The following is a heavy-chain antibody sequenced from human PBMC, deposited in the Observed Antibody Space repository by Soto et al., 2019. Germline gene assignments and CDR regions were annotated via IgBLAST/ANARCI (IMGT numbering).Heavy chain of an antibody. J-gene: IGHJ4*02. CDR2: IYYSGST. Sequence: PSETLSLTCTVSVGSISSYYWSWIRQPPGKGLEWIGYIYYSGSTNYNPSLKSRVTISVDTSKNQFSLKLSSVTAADTAVYYCAAQANYFDNWGQGTLVTVS. CDR3: AAQANYFDN. V-gene: IGHV4-59*01. CDR1: VGSISSYY.